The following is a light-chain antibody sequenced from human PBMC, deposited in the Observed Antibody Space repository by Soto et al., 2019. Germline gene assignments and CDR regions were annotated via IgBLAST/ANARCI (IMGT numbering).Light chain of an antibody. CDR3: CSYEGSNSSV. V-gene: IGLV2-23*02. CDR1: SSDVGSYNF. Sequence: QSVLTQPASVSGSPGQSITLSCTGTSSDVGSYNFVSWYQQHPGKAPKLMIYGVSTRPSGVSNRFSGSKSGNTASLTISGLQAEDEADYNCCSYEGSNSSVFGSGTKGTDL. J-gene: IGLJ1*01. CDR2: GVS.